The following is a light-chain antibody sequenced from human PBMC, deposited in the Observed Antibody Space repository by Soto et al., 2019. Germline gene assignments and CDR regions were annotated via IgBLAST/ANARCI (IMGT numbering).Light chain of an antibody. J-gene: IGKJ4*01. Sequence: VGHVDQSPYVASQSINSWSGCYQQKPGKAPKLLIYDASSLESGVPSRFSGSGSGTEFTLTICSLQPEGFPTYYCQQLDHYPNTLGGAPK. V-gene: IGKV1-5*01. CDR3: QQLDHYPNT. CDR1: QSINSW. CDR2: DAS.